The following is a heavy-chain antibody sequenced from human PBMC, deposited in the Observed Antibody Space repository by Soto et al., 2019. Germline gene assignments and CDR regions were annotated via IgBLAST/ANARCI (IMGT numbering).Heavy chain of an antibody. CDR2: ISWNSGSI. D-gene: IGHD5-12*01. V-gene: IGHV3-9*01. J-gene: IGHJ4*02. CDR3: AASPESGYDLYCFDY. Sequence: EVQLVESGGGLVQPGRSLRLSCAASGFTFDDYAMHWVRQAPGKGLEWVSGISWNSGSIGYADSVKGRFTISRDNAKNSLYLQMNSLRAEDTALYYCAASPESGYDLYCFDYWGQGTLVTVSS. CDR1: GFTFDDYA.